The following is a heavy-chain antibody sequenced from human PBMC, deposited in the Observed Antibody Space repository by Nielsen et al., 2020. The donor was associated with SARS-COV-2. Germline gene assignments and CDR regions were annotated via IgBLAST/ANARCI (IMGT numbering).Heavy chain of an antibody. V-gene: IGHV3-30*18. CDR2: ISYDGSFN. J-gene: IGHJ6*02. D-gene: IGHD2-2*01. Sequence: GESLKISCAASGFTLSSYAMHWVRQAPGKGLEWVAVISYDGSFNYYADSVKGRFTISRDNSKNTLYLHMNSLRAEDTAVYYCAKDSFSCSSASCQTIYYGLDVWGQGTMVTVSS. CDR3: AKDSFSCSSASCQTIYYGLDV. CDR1: GFTLSSYA.